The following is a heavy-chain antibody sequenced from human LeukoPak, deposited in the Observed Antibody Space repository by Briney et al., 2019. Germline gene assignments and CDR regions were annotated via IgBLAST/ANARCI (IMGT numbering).Heavy chain of an antibody. D-gene: IGHD6-19*01. CDR3: ARGAVASTGTFDY. J-gene: IGHJ4*02. V-gene: IGHV4-39*01. CDR1: GGSISSSSYY. Sequence: SSETLSLTCTVSGGSISSSSYYWGWIRQPPGKGLEWIGSIYYSGSTYYNPSLKSRVTISVDTSKNQFSLKLSSVTAADTAVYYCARGAVASTGTFDYWGQGTLVTVSS. CDR2: IYYSGST.